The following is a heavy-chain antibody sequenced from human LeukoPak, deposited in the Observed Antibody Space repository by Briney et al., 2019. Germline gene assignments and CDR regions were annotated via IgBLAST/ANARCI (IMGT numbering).Heavy chain of an antibody. D-gene: IGHD1-26*01. CDR3: ARIQWDLPVS. Sequence: PSETLSLTCTVSGGSISGYCWSWIRQPAGKGLEWIGRIYTSGSTNYNPSLESRITMSVDTSKNQFSLKLSSVTAADTAVYYCARIQWDLPVSWGQGTLVTVSS. CDR1: GGSISGYC. J-gene: IGHJ5*02. CDR2: IYTSGST. V-gene: IGHV4-4*07.